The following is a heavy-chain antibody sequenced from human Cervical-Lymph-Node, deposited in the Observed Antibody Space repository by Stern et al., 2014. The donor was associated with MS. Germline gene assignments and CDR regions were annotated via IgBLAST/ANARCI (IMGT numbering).Heavy chain of an antibody. J-gene: IGHJ4*02. CDR1: GFTFREYS. V-gene: IGHV3-21*04. CDR2: ISGDSGDI. Sequence: EVQLVESGGGLVKPGGSLRLSCAASGFTFREYSMNWVRQAPGKGLEWVSSISGDSGDIYYAASVKGRFTISRDNVKNSLYLQMNSLRAEDTAFYYCAREDYTQDFDYWGRGTLVTVSS. CDR3: AREDYTQDFDY. D-gene: IGHD4-11*01.